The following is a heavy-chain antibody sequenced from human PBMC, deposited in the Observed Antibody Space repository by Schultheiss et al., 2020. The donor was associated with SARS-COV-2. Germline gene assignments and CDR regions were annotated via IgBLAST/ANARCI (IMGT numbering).Heavy chain of an antibody. Sequence: GGSLRLSCAASGFTFSSYSMNWVRQAPGKGLEWVSSISSSSSYIYYADSVKGRFTISRDNAKNSLYLQMNSLKTEDTAVYYCTTANIVATKRDYWGQGTLVTVSS. D-gene: IGHD5-12*01. CDR2: ISSSSSYI. V-gene: IGHV3-21*03. CDR3: TTANIVATKRDY. J-gene: IGHJ4*02. CDR1: GFTFSSYS.